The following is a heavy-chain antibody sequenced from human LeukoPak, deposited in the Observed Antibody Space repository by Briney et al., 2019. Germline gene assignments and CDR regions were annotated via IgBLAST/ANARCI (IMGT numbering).Heavy chain of an antibody. V-gene: IGHV3-33*01. J-gene: IGHJ4*02. CDR3: ARDHYYDSSGSIDY. D-gene: IGHD3-22*01. CDR2: VWYDGRDK. Sequence: QPGGSLRLSCAASGFTFSGCGMHWVRQAPGKGLEWVAFVWYDGRDKYYADSVKGRFTISRDNSKNTLYLQMNSLRAEDTAVYYCARDHYYDSSGSIDYWGQGTLVTVSS. CDR1: GFTFSGCG.